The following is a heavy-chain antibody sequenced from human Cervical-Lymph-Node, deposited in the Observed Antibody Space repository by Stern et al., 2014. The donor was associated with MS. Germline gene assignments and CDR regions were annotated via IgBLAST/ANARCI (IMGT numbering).Heavy chain of an antibody. J-gene: IGHJ6*02. CDR2: IFHSGST. V-gene: IGHV4-30-4*01. D-gene: IGHD3-16*01. CDR3: ARVIRGTLGMDV. CDR1: GGSISSDDYY. Sequence: QVQLQESGPGLVKPSQTLSLTCTVSGGSISSDDYYWSWIRQPPGKGLEWVGNIFHSGSTYYIPSLKSRLTISVDTSKNQFSLKLNSVTAADTAVYYCARVIRGTLGMDVWGQGTTVTVSS.